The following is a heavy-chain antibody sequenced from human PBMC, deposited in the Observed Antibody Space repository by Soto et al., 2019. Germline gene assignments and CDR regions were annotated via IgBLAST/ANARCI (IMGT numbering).Heavy chain of an antibody. CDR3: ARSLKYYDFWSGYSTFSALDWSDP. V-gene: IGHV4-31*03. CDR2: IYYSGST. D-gene: IGHD3-3*01. J-gene: IGHJ5*02. CDR1: GGSIISGGYY. Sequence: SATLSLTCPVSGGSIISGGYYWILIRQHPGKGLEWIGYIYYSGSTYYNPSLKSRVTISVDTSKNQFSLNLSSVTAADTAVYYCARSLKYYDFWSGYSTFSALDWSDPWGQGTLVTVSS.